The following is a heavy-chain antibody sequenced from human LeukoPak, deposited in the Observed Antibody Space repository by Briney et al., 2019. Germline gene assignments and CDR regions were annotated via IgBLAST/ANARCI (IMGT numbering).Heavy chain of an antibody. D-gene: IGHD3-22*01. Sequence: GGSLRLSCAASGFTFSDYYMSWIRQAPGKGLEWVSYISSSGSTIYYADSVKGRFTISRDNSKNTLYLQMNSLRAEDTAVYYCAKENLDDSSGYYYWSFDYWGQGTLVTVSS. J-gene: IGHJ4*02. V-gene: IGHV3-11*01. CDR1: GFTFSDYY. CDR3: AKENLDDSSGYYYWSFDY. CDR2: ISSSGSTI.